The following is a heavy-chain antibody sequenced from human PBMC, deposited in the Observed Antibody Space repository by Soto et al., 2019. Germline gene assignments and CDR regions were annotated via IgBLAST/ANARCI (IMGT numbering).Heavy chain of an antibody. CDR1: GFTFNNYP. Sequence: EVQLVESGGGLVQPGRSLRLSCAASGFTFNNYPMNWVRQAPGKGLEWVSGINWNSASIGYADTLKGRFTISRDNAKKSLYLQMNSLRTEETALYYCAKGYNYDRSGNPDYWGQGTLVTVSS. J-gene: IGHJ4*02. CDR3: AKGYNYDRSGNPDY. V-gene: IGHV3-9*01. D-gene: IGHD3-22*01. CDR2: INWNSASI.